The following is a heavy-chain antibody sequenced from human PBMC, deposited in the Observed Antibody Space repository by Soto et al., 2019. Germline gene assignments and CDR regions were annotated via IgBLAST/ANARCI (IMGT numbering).Heavy chain of an antibody. CDR1: GGSFSGYY. D-gene: IGHD6-6*01. V-gene: IGHV4-34*01. CDR2: INHSGST. Sequence: SETLSLTCAVYGGSFSGYYWSWIRQPPGKGLEWIGEINHSGSTNYNPSLKSRVTISVDTSKNQFSLKLSSVTAADTAVYYCARGFKQLAHQTLDYWGQGTLVTVSS. J-gene: IGHJ4*02. CDR3: ARGFKQLAHQTLDY.